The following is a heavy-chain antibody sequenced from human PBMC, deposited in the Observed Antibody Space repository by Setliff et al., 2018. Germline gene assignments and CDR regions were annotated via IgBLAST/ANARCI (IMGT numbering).Heavy chain of an antibody. Sequence: PSETLSLTCTVSGYSISSGYYWGWVRQPPGKGLEWLGTLSDSGSTYYNPSFKGRVTISEHSSQTQFFLELSSVTAADTAVYCCARGPYNIYDRSGYGFTNWFDPWGQGILVTVSS. J-gene: IGHJ5*02. V-gene: IGHV4-38-2*02. D-gene: IGHD3-22*01. CDR3: ARGPYNIYDRSGYGFTNWFDP. CDR2: LSDSGST. CDR1: GYSISSGYY.